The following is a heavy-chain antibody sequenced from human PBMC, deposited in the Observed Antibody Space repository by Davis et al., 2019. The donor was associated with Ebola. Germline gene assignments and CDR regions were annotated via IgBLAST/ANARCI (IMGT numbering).Heavy chain of an antibody. CDR2: INAGNGNT. Sequence: ASVKVSCKASGYTFTSYALHWVRQAPGQRLEWMGWINAGNGNTKYSQKFQGRVTFTRDTSASTAFMELSSLRSADTAVYFCAGDRGDGYNHFDYWGQGTLVTVSS. J-gene: IGHJ4*02. CDR3: AGDRGDGYNHFDY. V-gene: IGHV1-3*01. CDR1: GYTFTSYA. D-gene: IGHD5-24*01.